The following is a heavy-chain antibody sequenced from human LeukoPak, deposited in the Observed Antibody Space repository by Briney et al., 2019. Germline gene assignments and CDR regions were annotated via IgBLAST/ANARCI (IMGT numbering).Heavy chain of an antibody. CDR2: ISGSGGST. Sequence: PGGSLRLSCAASGFTFSSYAMSWVRQAPGKGLEWVSAISGSGGSTYYADSVKGRFTISRVNSKNTLYLQMNSLRAEDTAVYYCAKGGYSYGLHFDYWGQGTLVTVSS. CDR1: GFTFSSYA. D-gene: IGHD5-18*01. CDR3: AKGGYSYGLHFDY. V-gene: IGHV3-23*01. J-gene: IGHJ4*02.